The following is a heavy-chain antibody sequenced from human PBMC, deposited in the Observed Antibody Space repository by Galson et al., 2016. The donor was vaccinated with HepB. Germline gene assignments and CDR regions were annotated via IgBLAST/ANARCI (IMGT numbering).Heavy chain of an antibody. CDR2: ISYSGTP. V-gene: IGHV4-31*03. CDR1: GGSISSANYY. D-gene: IGHD2-15*01. J-gene: IGHJ3*02. Sequence: TLSLTCTVSGGSISSANYYWSWLRQHPGKGLEWIGYISYSGTPCYKPSLKSRLTISVDTSKNQFSLKLRSVTAADTAVYYCARDNTSGGINDVFDIWGQGTMVTVSS. CDR3: ARDNTSGGINDVFDI.